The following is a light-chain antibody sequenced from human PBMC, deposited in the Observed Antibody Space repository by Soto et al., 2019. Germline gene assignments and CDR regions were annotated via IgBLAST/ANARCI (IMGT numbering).Light chain of an antibody. V-gene: IGLV2-14*01. CDR2: EVS. CDR3: SSYTSSRAYV. CDR1: SSDVGGYNY. J-gene: IGLJ1*01. Sequence: HCVLSQPASVTGSPVHSITISCTGTSSDVGGYNYVSWYQQQSGKAPKLMIHEVSNRPSGVSNRFSGSKSGNTASLTISGLQAEDEADYYCSSYTSSRAYVFGIGTKVTAL.